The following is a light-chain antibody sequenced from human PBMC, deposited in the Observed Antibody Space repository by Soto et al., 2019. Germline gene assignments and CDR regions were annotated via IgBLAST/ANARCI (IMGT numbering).Light chain of an antibody. J-gene: IGLJ3*02. CDR3: CSCASGSHLGV. Sequence: QSVLTQPASVSGSPGQSITISCTGTSSDFGSYNLVSWYQQHPGRAPKLIIYAVSARPSGIPNRFSGSKSGDTASLTISGLQAEDEADYYCCSCASGSHLGVFGGGTKLTVL. CDR2: AVS. V-gene: IGLV2-23*02. CDR1: SSDFGSYNL.